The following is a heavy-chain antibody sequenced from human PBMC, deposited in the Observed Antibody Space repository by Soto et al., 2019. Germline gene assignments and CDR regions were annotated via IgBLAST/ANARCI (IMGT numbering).Heavy chain of an antibody. J-gene: IGHJ6*02. V-gene: IGHV5-51*01. CDR2: IYPGDSDT. CDR1: GYSFTSYW. CDR3: ASHRLAARDYYYGMDV. D-gene: IGHD6-6*01. Sequence: GESLKISCKGSGYSFTSYWIGWVRQMPGKGLEWMGIIYPGDSDTRYSPSFQGQVTISADKSISTAYLQWSSLKASDTAMYYCASHRLAARDYYYGMDVWGQGTTVTVSS.